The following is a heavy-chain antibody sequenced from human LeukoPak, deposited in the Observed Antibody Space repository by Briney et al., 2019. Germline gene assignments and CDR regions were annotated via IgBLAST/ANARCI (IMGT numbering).Heavy chain of an antibody. D-gene: IGHD2-21*02. Sequence: PSETLSLTCTVSGGSISGYYWSWIRQPPGKRLEWIGEINHSGSTNYNPSLKSRVTISVDTSKNQFSLKLSSVTAADTAVYYCARVRRHIVVVTAIPGAFDIWGQGTMVTVSS. CDR1: GGSISGYY. J-gene: IGHJ3*02. CDR2: INHSGST. V-gene: IGHV4-34*01. CDR3: ARVRRHIVVVTAIPGAFDI.